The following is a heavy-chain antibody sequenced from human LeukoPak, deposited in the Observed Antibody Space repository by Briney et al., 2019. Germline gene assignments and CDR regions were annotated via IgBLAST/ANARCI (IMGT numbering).Heavy chain of an antibody. CDR2: IWFDGSVK. D-gene: IGHD3-3*01. CDR1: GFTFNPYG. CDR3: AKDTGVQFLEPAF. V-gene: IGHV3-33*06. Sequence: GGSLRLSCAASGFTFNPYGMHWVRQAPGQGLEWVAAIWFDGSVKHYSDAVKGRFTISRGNSLNTLYLQMNSLRVEDTAIYYCAKDTGVQFLEPAFWGQGTLVTVSS. J-gene: IGHJ4*02.